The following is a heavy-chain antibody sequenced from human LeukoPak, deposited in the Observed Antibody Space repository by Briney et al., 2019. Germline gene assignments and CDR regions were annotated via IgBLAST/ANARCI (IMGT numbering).Heavy chain of an antibody. CDR3: ARDLHYYVAMDV. CDR2: IGSEP. J-gene: IGHJ6*02. Sequence: GGSLRLSCEASGFTFSAYAMTWVRQAPGKGLEWVSSIGSEPHYSESVKGRFAISRDNSKNIPFLHLNSLRAEDTALYYCARDLHYYVAMDVWGQGTTVTVSS. CDR1: GFTFSAYA. D-gene: IGHD3-10*02. V-gene: IGHV3-23*01.